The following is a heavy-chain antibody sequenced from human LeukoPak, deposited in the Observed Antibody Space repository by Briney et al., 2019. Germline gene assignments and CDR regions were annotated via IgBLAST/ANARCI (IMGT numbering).Heavy chain of an antibody. Sequence: KPSETLSLTCTVSGGSITSDHWNWIRQPPGKGLEWIGSIYHSGSTYYNPSLKSRVTISVDTSRNQFSLKLSSVTAADTAVYYCARLYYYGSGTHFDYWGQGTLVTVSS. J-gene: IGHJ4*02. CDR2: IYHSGST. V-gene: IGHV4-39*01. CDR3: ARLYYYGSGTHFDY. D-gene: IGHD3-10*01. CDR1: GGSITSDH.